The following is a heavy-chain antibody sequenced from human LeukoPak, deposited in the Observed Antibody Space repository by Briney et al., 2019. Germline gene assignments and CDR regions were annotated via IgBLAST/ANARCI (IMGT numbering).Heavy chain of an antibody. CDR3: ARRTVAGTPFAGAAFDI. Sequence: PGGSLRLSCAASGFTFSSYSMNWVRQAPGKGLEWVSSISSSSYIYYAASVKGRFTISRDNAKNSLYLQMNSLRAEDTAVYYCARRTVAGTPFAGAAFDIWGQGTMVTVSS. D-gene: IGHD6-19*01. CDR1: GFTFSSYS. V-gene: IGHV3-21*01. J-gene: IGHJ3*02. CDR2: ISSSSYI.